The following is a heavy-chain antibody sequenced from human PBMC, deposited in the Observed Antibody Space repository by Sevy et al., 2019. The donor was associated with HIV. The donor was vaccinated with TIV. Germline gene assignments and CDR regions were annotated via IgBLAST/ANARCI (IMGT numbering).Heavy chain of an antibody. Sequence: GESLKISCAASGFTFSSYWMHWVRQAPGKGLVWVSRINSDGSSTSYADSVKGRFTISRDNAKNTLYLQMNSLRAEDTAVYYCARVLRISSSSSFDYWGQGTLVTVSS. CDR2: INSDGSST. D-gene: IGHD6-6*01. V-gene: IGHV3-74*01. J-gene: IGHJ4*02. CDR1: GFTFSSYW. CDR3: ARVLRISSSSSFDY.